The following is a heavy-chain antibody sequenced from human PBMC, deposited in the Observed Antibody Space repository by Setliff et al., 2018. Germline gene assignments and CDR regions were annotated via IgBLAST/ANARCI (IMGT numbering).Heavy chain of an antibody. Sequence: GSLRLSCAASGFTVRSYYMTWVRQAPGKGLEWVSVIYTGGSTYYADSAKGRFTISRDDSNNTLYLQMTSLRAEDTAVYYCAGCGYGQYYAMDVWGQGTTVTVSS. J-gene: IGHJ6*02. CDR1: GFTVRSYY. CDR2: IYTGGST. CDR3: AGCGYGQYYAMDV. V-gene: IGHV3-66*01. D-gene: IGHD5-12*01.